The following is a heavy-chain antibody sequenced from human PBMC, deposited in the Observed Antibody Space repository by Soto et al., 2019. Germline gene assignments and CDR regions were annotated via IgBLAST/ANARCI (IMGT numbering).Heavy chain of an antibody. D-gene: IGHD6-13*01. CDR3: ARAYSSSWYRTLYYYYGMDV. J-gene: IGHJ6*02. V-gene: IGHV3-48*02. Sequence: EVQLVESGGGLVQPGGSLRLSCAASGFTFSSYSMNWVRQAPGKGLEWVSYISSSISTIYYADSVKGRFTISRDNAKNSLYLQMNSLRDEDTAVYYCARAYSSSWYRTLYYYYGMDVWCQGTTVTVSS. CDR2: ISSSISTI. CDR1: GFTFSSYS.